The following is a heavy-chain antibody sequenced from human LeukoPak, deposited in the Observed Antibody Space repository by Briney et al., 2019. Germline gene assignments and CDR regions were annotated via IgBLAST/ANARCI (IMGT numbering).Heavy chain of an antibody. CDR3: ARDAQRGFDYSNSLEY. V-gene: IGHV3-33*08. Sequence: GGSLRLSCTAPGFTYNHYGMHWVRQAPGKGLEWVAVIWSDGTEKYYADAVKGRFTVSRDDSSNTLYLQMNSLRGEDTAVYYCARDAQRGFDYSNSLEYWGQGTLVTVSS. CDR1: GFTYNHYG. D-gene: IGHD4-11*01. CDR2: IWSDGTEK. J-gene: IGHJ4*02.